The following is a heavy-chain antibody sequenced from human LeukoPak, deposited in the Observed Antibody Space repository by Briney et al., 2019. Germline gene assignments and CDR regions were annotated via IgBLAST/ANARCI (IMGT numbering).Heavy chain of an antibody. CDR2: IWYDGSNK. Sequence: PGGSLRLSCAASGFTFSSYGMHWVRQAPGKGLEWVAVIWYDGSNKYYADSVKGRFTISRDNSKNTLYLQMNSLRAEDTAVYYCARELEYSSGWYYFGYWGQGTLVTVSS. CDR3: ARELEYSSGWYYFGY. V-gene: IGHV3-33*01. J-gene: IGHJ4*02. CDR1: GFTFSSYG. D-gene: IGHD6-19*01.